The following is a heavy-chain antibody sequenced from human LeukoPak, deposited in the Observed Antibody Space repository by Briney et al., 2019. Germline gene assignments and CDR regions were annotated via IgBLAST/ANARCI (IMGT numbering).Heavy chain of an antibody. Sequence: ASVKVSRKASGYTFTGYYMHWVRQAPGQGLELMGWINPNSGGTNYAQKFQGRVTMTRDTSISTAYMELSRLRSDDTAVYYCARIITTPSADAFDIWGQGTMVTVSS. D-gene: IGHD3-3*01. V-gene: IGHV1-2*02. CDR3: ARIITTPSADAFDI. CDR2: INPNSGGT. CDR1: GYTFTGYY. J-gene: IGHJ3*02.